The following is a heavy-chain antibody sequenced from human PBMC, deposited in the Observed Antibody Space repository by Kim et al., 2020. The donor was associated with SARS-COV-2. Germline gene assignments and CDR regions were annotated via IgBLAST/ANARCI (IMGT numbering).Heavy chain of an antibody. J-gene: IGHJ4*02. V-gene: IGHV1-3*01. Sequence: NGNTKYSQQFQGRVTITRDTSASTAYMELSSLRSEDTAVYYCASEEAGTHWGQGTLVTVSS. D-gene: IGHD6-19*01. CDR2: NGNT. CDR3: ASEEAGTH.